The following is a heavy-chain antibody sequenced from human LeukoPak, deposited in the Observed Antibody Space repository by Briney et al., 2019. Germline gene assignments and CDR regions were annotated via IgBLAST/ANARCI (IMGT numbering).Heavy chain of an antibody. Sequence: GGSLRLSCAASGFTFSDYYMSWIRQAPGKGLEWVSYISSSGSTIYYADSVKGRFTISRDNSKNTLYLQMNSLRAEDTAVYYCAKDFKGYSYGSSDYWGQGTLVTVSS. J-gene: IGHJ4*02. CDR1: GFTFSDYY. CDR3: AKDFKGYSYGSSDY. CDR2: ISSSGSTI. V-gene: IGHV3-11*01. D-gene: IGHD5-18*01.